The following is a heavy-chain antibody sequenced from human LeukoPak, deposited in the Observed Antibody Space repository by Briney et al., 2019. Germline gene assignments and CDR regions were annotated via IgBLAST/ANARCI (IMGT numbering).Heavy chain of an antibody. Sequence: SETLSLTCTVSGGSVSSNSYHWSWIRQPPGKGLEWIGYIYYSGSTNYNPSLKSRVTISVDTSKNQFSLKLSSVTAADTAVYYCARAGPDSSSWYYNWFDPWGQGTLVTVSS. J-gene: IGHJ5*02. CDR1: GGSVSSNSYH. CDR2: IYYSGST. CDR3: ARAGPDSSSWYYNWFDP. V-gene: IGHV4-61*01. D-gene: IGHD6-13*01.